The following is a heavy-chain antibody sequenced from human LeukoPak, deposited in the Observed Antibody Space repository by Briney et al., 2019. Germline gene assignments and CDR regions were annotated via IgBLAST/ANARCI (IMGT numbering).Heavy chain of an antibody. CDR3: VRGSTVVSRGYFYYYMDV. CDR1: GFTFDDYG. Sequence: PGGSLRLSCAASGFTFDDYGMSWVRQAPGKGLEWVSGINWNGGNTDYADSVKGRFTISRDNAKNSLYLQMNSLRAGDTALYYCVRGSTVVSRGYFYYYMDVWGKGTTVTVSS. J-gene: IGHJ6*03. D-gene: IGHD4-23*01. CDR2: INWNGGNT. V-gene: IGHV3-20*04.